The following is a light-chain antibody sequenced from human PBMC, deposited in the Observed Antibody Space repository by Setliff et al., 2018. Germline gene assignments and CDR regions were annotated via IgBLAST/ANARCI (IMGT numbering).Light chain of an antibody. Sequence: QSVLTQPPSASGTPGQRVTISCSGSSSNIGSNTVNWYQQLPGTAPKLLIYRNNQRPSGVPDRFSGSKSGTSASLAISGLQSEDEADYYCAAWDDSLNGEVFRTGTKV. CDR2: RNN. CDR1: SSNIGSNT. V-gene: IGLV1-44*01. CDR3: AAWDDSLNGEV. J-gene: IGLJ1*01.